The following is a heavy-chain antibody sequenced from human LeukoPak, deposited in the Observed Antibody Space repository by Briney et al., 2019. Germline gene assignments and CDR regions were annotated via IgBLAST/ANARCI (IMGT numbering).Heavy chain of an antibody. CDR1: GGSISGHY. Sequence: PSETLSLTCTVSGGSISGHYWSWIRQPPGKGLEWIGYIYYSGSTNYNPSLKSRVTISVDTSKNQFSLKLSSVTAADTAVYYCARTVTTPKFDPWGQGTLVTVSS. J-gene: IGHJ5*02. CDR2: IYYSGST. V-gene: IGHV4-59*11. D-gene: IGHD4-17*01. CDR3: ARTVTTPKFDP.